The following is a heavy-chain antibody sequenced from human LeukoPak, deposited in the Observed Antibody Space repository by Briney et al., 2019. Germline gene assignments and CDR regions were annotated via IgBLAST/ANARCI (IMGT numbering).Heavy chain of an antibody. Sequence: GGSLRLSCAASGFTFSTHSMNWVRQAPGKGLEWVSYISSSSSSIYYADSVKGRFTISRDNAKNSLYLQMNSLRAEDTAVYYCARKYCCGPHRHEEWFYGMDVWGPGATVTVS. CDR1: GFTFSTHS. CDR2: ISSSSSSI. D-gene: IGHD2-15*01. V-gene: IGHV3-48*01. J-gene: IGHJ6*02. CDR3: ARKYCCGPHRHEEWFYGMDV.